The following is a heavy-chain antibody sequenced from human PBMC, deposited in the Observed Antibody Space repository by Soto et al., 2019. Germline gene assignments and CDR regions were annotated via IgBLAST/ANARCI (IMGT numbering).Heavy chain of an antibody. D-gene: IGHD3-10*01. CDR2: MNPNSGNT. V-gene: IGHV1-8*01. CDR3: ARKSPLSVRKVFHYYYGMDV. CDR1: GYTFTSYD. Sequence: QVQLVQSGAEVKKPGASVKVSCKASGYTFTSYDINWVRQATGQGLEWMGWMNPNSGNTGYAQKFQGRVTMTRNTSKSTAYMELSSLRAEDAAVYYCARKSPLSVRKVFHYYYGMDVWGQGAKVTVSS. J-gene: IGHJ6*02.